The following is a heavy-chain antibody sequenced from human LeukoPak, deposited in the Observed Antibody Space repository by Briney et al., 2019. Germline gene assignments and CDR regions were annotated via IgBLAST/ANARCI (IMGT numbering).Heavy chain of an antibody. J-gene: IGHJ4*02. CDR1: GCTFSSYA. V-gene: IGHV3-30-3*01. D-gene: IGHD2-2*03. Sequence: GGSLRLSCAASGCTFSSYAMHWVRQAPGKGLHWGAVISYDGSNKYYADSVKGRFTISRDNSKNTLYLQLNSLRPEDTALYYCARDGYCSSTGCSAYFFDSWGQGTLVTVSS. CDR3: ARDGYCSSTGCSAYFFDS. CDR2: ISYDGSNK.